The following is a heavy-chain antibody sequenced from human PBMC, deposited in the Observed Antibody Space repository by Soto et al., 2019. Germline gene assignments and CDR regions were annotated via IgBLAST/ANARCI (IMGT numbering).Heavy chain of an antibody. CDR1: GGSISSSSYY. CDR2: IYYSGST. J-gene: IGHJ4*02. Sequence: NPSETLSLTCTVSGGSISSSSYYWGWIRQPPGKGLEWIGSIYYSGSTYYNPSLKSRVTISVDTSKNQFSLKLSSVTAADTAVYSCGLIRDGYNTWAYWGQGTLVTVSS. D-gene: IGHD5-12*01. CDR3: GLIRDGYNTWAY. V-gene: IGHV4-39*01.